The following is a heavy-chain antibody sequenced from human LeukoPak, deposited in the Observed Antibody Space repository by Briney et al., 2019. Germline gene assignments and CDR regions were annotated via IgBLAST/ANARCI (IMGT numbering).Heavy chain of an antibody. D-gene: IGHD1-26*01. CDR3: ARCIVGATLDY. CDR2: IKQDGSEK. Sequence: GGSLRLSCAASGFTFSSYWMSWVRQAPGKGLEWVANIKQDGSEKYYVDSVKGRFTISRDNAKNSLYLQMNSLRAEGTAVYYCARCIVGATLDYWGQGTLVTVSS. J-gene: IGHJ4*02. CDR1: GFTFSSYW. V-gene: IGHV3-7*03.